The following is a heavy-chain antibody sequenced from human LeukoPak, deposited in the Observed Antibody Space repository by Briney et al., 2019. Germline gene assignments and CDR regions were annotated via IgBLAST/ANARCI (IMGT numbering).Heavy chain of an antibody. D-gene: IGHD2-2*02. J-gene: IGHJ5*02. CDR1: GYTFTSYH. V-gene: IGHV1-46*03. CDR2: INPSGGST. Sequence: ASVKVSCKASGYTFTSYHMHWVRQAPGQGVEWMGIINPSGGSTTYAQKFQGRVTMTSDTSTRTVYMELSSLRSEDTAFYYFASTSCYNCYWFDPWGQGTLVTVSS. CDR3: ASTSCYNCYWFDP.